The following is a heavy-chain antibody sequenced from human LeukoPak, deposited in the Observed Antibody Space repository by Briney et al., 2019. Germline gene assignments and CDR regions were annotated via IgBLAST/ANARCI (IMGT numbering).Heavy chain of an antibody. D-gene: IGHD5-12*01. Sequence: SETQSLTCTVSSGSISSYNYYCAWIRQPPGKGLEWIGSVFYSGSTYYNPSLKSRVTISVDTSNNQFSLRLTSVTAADTAVYYCATPIGATDWFDPWGQGTLVTVSS. CDR1: SGSISSYNYY. CDR2: VFYSGST. CDR3: ATPIGATDWFDP. V-gene: IGHV4-39*01. J-gene: IGHJ5*02.